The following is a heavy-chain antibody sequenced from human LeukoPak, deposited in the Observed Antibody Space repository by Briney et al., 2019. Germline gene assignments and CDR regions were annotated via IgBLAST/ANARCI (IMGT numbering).Heavy chain of an antibody. J-gene: IGHJ3*02. CDR1: GFTFSNYW. CDR2: IKQDGSEK. V-gene: IGHV3-7*03. Sequence: GGSLRLSCAGSGFTFSNYWMSWVRQAPGKGLEWVANIKQDGSEKYYVDSVKGRFTISRDNAKNSLYLQMNSLRAEDTAVYYCARLISSSWYRNAFDIWGQGTMVTVSS. CDR3: ARLISSSWYRNAFDI. D-gene: IGHD6-13*01.